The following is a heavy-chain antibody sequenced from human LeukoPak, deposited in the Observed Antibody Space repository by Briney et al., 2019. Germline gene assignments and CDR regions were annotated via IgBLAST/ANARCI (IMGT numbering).Heavy chain of an antibody. CDR3: ATVLSGSYFVPAPGWFDP. V-gene: IGHV1-24*01. CDR2: LDPEDGET. J-gene: IGHJ5*02. D-gene: IGHD1-26*01. CDR1: GYTLTELS. Sequence: ASVKVSCNVSGYTLTELSMHWVRQAPGKGLEWMGGLDPEDGETIYAQKFQGRVTMTEDTSTDTAYMELSSLRSEDTAVYYCATVLSGSYFVPAPGWFDPWGQGTPVTVSS.